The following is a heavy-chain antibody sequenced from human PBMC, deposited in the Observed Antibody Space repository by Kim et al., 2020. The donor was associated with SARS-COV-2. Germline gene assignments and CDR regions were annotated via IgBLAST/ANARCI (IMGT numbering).Heavy chain of an antibody. Sequence: GGSLRLSCVVSGFTFSKNSMNWVRQAPGKGLEWVSSISSSSSHIYYADSVKGRFTISRDTAKNSLYLQMNSLRAEDTAVYYCARETYCSSHSCYGGLDPWGQGTLVTVSS. CDR1: GFTFSKNS. CDR3: ARETYCSSHSCYGGLDP. D-gene: IGHD2-2*01. J-gene: IGHJ5*02. V-gene: IGHV3-21*01. CDR2: ISSSSSHI.